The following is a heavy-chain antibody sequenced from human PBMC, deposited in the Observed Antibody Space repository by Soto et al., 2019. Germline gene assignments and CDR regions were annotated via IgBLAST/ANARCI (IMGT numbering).Heavy chain of an antibody. Sequence: QVQLQQRGAGLLKPSETLSLTCGVYGGSLSGYYWSWIRQPPGKGLEWIGEITPGGSAAYHPSLRRRAAISLDTSKNQISLEMNSVTVADTGVYYCARGGGWRWTPPWGQGTLVTVSS. CDR1: GGSLSGYY. J-gene: IGHJ4*02. D-gene: IGHD3-3*01. V-gene: IGHV4-34*01. CDR3: ARGGGWRWTPP. CDR2: ITPGGSA.